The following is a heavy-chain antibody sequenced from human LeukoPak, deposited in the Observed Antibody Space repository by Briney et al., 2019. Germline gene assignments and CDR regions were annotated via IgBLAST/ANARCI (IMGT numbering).Heavy chain of an antibody. Sequence: ASVKVSCKASGYTFTSYGISWVRQAPGQGLEWMGWISAYNGNANYAQKLQGRVTMTTDTSTSTAYMELRSLRSDDTAVYYCARDLLYFDWLAYWGQGTLVTVSS. V-gene: IGHV1-18*01. J-gene: IGHJ4*02. CDR2: ISAYNGNA. CDR1: GYTFTSYG. CDR3: ARDLLYFDWLAY. D-gene: IGHD3-9*01.